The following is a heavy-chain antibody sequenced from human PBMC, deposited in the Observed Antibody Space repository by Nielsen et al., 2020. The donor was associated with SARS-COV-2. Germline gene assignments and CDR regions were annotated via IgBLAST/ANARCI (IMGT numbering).Heavy chain of an antibody. Sequence: WVRQAPGQGLEWMGGIIPIFGTANYAQKFQGRVTITADESTSTAYMELSSLRSEDTAVYYCAREGGIAAAGIIYYYMDVWGKGTTVTVSS. V-gene: IGHV1-69*01. CDR3: AREGGIAAAGIIYYYMDV. CDR2: IIPIFGTA. J-gene: IGHJ6*03. D-gene: IGHD6-13*01.